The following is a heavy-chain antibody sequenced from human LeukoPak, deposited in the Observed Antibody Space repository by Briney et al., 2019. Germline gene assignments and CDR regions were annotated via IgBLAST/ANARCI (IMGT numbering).Heavy chain of an antibody. J-gene: IGHJ6*02. D-gene: IGHD4-17*01. CDR1: GDSISSVSYY. Sequence: SETLSLTCTVSGDSISSVSYYWSWLRQPPGKGLEWYGFICYSGSTHYNPSLKSRVTISVDTSKSQFSRKLTSVTAGDTAVYYCARDYGDTSVYYGMDVWGQGTTVTVSS. CDR2: ICYSGST. V-gene: IGHV4-61*01. CDR3: ARDYGDTSVYYGMDV.